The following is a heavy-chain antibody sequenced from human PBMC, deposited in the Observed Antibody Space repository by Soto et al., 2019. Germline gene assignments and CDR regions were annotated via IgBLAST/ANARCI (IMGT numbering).Heavy chain of an antibody. D-gene: IGHD2-2*02. Sequence: GASVKVSCKASGGTFSSYAISWVRQAPGQGLEWMGGIIPIFGTANYAQKFQGRVTITADKSTSTAYMELSSLRSEDTAVYYCARGEGAPIHPYYYYGMDVWGQGTTVTVYS. V-gene: IGHV1-69*06. J-gene: IGHJ6*02. CDR1: GGTFSSYA. CDR2: IIPIFGTA. CDR3: ARGEGAPIHPYYYYGMDV.